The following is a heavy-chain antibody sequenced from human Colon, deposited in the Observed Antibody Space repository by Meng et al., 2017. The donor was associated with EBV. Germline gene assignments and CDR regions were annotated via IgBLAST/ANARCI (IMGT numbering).Heavy chain of an antibody. V-gene: IGHV4-4*02. Sequence: QGPGPGLGQPSAALSLTCAVSGVSISSYNWWSWVRLAPGKGLEWIGEIYHSGSTNSNPSLRSRLTLSVDKSKNQISLKLTSVTAADTALYYCAKVQSSGRFSWFDPWGQGTLVTVSS. D-gene: IGHD3-10*01. J-gene: IGHJ5*02. CDR2: IYHSGST. CDR3: AKVQSSGRFSWFDP. CDR1: GVSISSYNW.